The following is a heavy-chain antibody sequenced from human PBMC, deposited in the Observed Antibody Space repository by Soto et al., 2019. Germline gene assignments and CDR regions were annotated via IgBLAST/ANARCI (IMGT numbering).Heavy chain of an antibody. Sequence: QVQLVQSGAEVKKPGSSVKVSCKASGGTFSSYTISWVRQAPGQGLEWMGRIIPILGIANYAQKFQGRVTITADKSTSTAYMELSSLRSEDTAVYYCARDTGKITNHWYFDLWGRGTLVTVSS. J-gene: IGHJ2*01. CDR3: ARDTGKITNHWYFDL. D-gene: IGHD3-10*01. CDR1: GGTFSSYT. CDR2: IIPILGIA. V-gene: IGHV1-69*08.